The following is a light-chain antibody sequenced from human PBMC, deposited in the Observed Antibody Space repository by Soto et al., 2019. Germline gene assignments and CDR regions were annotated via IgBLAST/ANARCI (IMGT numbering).Light chain of an antibody. CDR3: QQSHSTPFT. V-gene: IGKV1-39*01. CDR2: AAS. J-gene: IGKJ5*01. CDR1: QSITTY. Sequence: DIQMTQSPSSLSASVGDRVTITCRASQSITTYLNWYQLKTGKAPKLLIYAASSLQGGVPSRFSGSGSGAEFTLTISSLQPEDFASYCCQQSHSTPFTFGQGTRLEI.